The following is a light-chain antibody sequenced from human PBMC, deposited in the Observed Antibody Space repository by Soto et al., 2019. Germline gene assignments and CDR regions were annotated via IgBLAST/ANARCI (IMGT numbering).Light chain of an antibody. J-gene: IGLJ1*01. CDR3: GTWDDRLDGNYV. V-gene: IGLV1-51*01. Sequence: QSVLTQPPSVSAAPGQQVTISCSESSSNIGDNYVSWYQHLPGTAPKLVVDDNDRRPSGIPGRFSGSKSGTSATLVITGLQTGDEADYYCGTWDDRLDGNYVFGTGTKVTV. CDR1: SSNIGDNY. CDR2: DND.